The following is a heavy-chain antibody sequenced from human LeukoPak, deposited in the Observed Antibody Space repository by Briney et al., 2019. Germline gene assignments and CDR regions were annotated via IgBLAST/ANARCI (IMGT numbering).Heavy chain of an antibody. CDR1: GFTFSSYG. J-gene: IGHJ4*02. Sequence: AGGSLRLSCAASGFTFSSYGMHWVRQAPGKGLEWVAFIRYDGSNKYYADSVKGRFTISRDNAKNSLYLQMNSLRAEDTAVYYCAKQYGGYFEYWGQGTLVSVSS. V-gene: IGHV3-30*02. CDR2: IRYDGSNK. CDR3: AKQYGGYFEY. D-gene: IGHD6-13*01.